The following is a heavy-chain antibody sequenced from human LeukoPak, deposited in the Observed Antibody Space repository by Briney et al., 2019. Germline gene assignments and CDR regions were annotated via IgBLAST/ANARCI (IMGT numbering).Heavy chain of an antibody. CDR1: GFTFNNYA. J-gene: IGHJ4*02. CDR3: AKIPKGGYFDY. CDR2: ISPSGDST. Sequence: GGSLRLSCAASGFTFNNYAMNWVRQAPGKGLEWVSHISPSGDSTYYADSVKSRFTISRDSSKNTLSLQMNSLRAEDTAVYYCAKIPKGGYFDYWGQGTLVTVSS. D-gene: IGHD2-2*01. V-gene: IGHV3-23*01.